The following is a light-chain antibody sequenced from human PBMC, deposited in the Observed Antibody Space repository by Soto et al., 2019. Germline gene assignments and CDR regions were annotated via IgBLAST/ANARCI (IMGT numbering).Light chain of an antibody. CDR1: GSTIGSNT. CDR3: AVWCNTLNGPGV. CDR2: SND. J-gene: IGLJ3*02. V-gene: IGLV1-44*01. Sequence: QSVLTQPPSASGPPGQRVTISCSGSGSTIGSNTVDWYQQLPETAPKLLMFSNDQRPLGVPVRFSVSRSGTSASLAISGLQPDDEGISYCAVWCNTLNGPGVFGGGTKLTVL.